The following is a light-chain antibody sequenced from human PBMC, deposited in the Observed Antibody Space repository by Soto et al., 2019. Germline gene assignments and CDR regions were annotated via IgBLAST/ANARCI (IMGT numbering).Light chain of an antibody. CDR2: GNT. CDR3: QSSDSSLSGSV. J-gene: IGLJ2*01. V-gene: IGLV1-40*01. CDR1: SSNIGAGYD. Sequence: QPVLTQPPSVSGAPGQRVTISCTGSSSNIGAGYDVHWYQQLPGTAPKLLIYGNTNRPSGVPDRFSGSKSGTSASLAITGLKAEDEADYSCQSSDSSLSGSVFGGGTKLTVL.